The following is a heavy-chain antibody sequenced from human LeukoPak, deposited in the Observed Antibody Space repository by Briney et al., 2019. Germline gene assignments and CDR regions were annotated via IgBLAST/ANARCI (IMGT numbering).Heavy chain of an antibody. J-gene: IGHJ4*02. CDR1: GFTFSGYA. CDR3: ARDFGGYDFWSGYLDY. CDR2: ISGSGGST. V-gene: IGHV3-23*01. Sequence: GASLRLSCAASGFTFSGYAMNWVRQAPGKGLEWVSAISGSGGSTYYADSVKGRFTISRDNSKNTLYLQMNSLRAEDTAVYYCARDFGGYDFWSGYLDYWGQGTLVTVSS. D-gene: IGHD3-3*01.